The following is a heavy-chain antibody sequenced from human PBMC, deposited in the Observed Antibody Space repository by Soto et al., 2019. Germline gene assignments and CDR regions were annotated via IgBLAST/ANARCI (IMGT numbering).Heavy chain of an antibody. CDR2: INPNSGGT. J-gene: IGHJ5*02. CDR1: GYTFTGYY. CDR3: ARSPRIAVAAPGWFDP. D-gene: IGHD6-19*01. Sequence: ASVKVSCKASGYTFTGYYMHWVRQAPGQGLEWMGWINPNSGGTNYAQKFQGRVTMPRDTSISTAYMELSRLRSDDTAVYYCARSPRIAVAAPGWFDPWGQGTLVTVS. V-gene: IGHV1-2*02.